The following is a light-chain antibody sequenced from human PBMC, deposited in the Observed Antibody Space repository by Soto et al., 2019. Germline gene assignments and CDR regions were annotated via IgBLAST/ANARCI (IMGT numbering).Light chain of an antibody. CDR3: QQYGGSPRT. CDR1: QTLSRSW. V-gene: IGKV3-20*01. Sequence: EIILTQSPDTLSLSPGERATLSCRATQTLSRSWLAWYQHKPGQAPRLLVSGASRRATGIPDRFSGGGAGTDFTLTISRLEPEDFAVYYCQQYGGSPRTFGQGTKVDIK. CDR2: GAS. J-gene: IGKJ1*01.